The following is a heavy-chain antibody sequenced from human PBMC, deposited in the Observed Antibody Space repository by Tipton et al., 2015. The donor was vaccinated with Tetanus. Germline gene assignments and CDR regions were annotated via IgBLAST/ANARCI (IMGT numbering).Heavy chain of an antibody. Sequence: TLSLTCTVSGGSISSGGYYWSWIRQHPGKGLEWIGDIYYRGSTYYNPSLKSRVTISVDTSKNQFSLMLNSVTAADTAVYYCARDQSRGARGWNYFDYWGQGTLVTVSS. J-gene: IGHJ4*02. V-gene: IGHV4-31*03. CDR3: ARDQSRGARGWNYFDY. CDR1: GGSISSGGYY. CDR2: IYYRGST. D-gene: IGHD1-26*01.